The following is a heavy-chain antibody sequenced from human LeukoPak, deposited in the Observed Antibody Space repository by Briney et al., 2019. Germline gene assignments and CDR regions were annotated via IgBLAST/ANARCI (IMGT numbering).Heavy chain of an antibody. D-gene: IGHD6-19*01. CDR2: ISGSGGST. J-gene: IGHJ1*01. V-gene: IGHV3-23*01. CDR1: EFTFSNYA. Sequence: GGSLRLSCAASEFTFSNYAMSWVRQAPGKGLEWVSAISGSGGSTYYADSVKGRFTISRDNSKNTLYLQMNSLRAEDTAVYYCAKDVAVAGAEYFQHWGQGTLVTVSS. CDR3: AKDVAVAGAEYFQH.